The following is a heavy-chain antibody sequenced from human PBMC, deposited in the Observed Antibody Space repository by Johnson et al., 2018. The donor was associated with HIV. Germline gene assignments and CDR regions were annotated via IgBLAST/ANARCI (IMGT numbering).Heavy chain of an antibody. V-gene: IGHV3-30-3*01. D-gene: IGHD3-3*01. CDR1: GFRFSNYA. Sequence: QVQLVESGGGVVQPGRSLRLSCAASGFRFSNYALHWVRQTPGKGLEWVALISDDGSNINYADSVKGQFTISRDNSKNTLHLQMNSLRVEDTAMYYCARGPILEWLSGDGFDMWGQGTMVTVYS. CDR2: ISDDGSNI. CDR3: ARGPILEWLSGDGFDM. J-gene: IGHJ3*02.